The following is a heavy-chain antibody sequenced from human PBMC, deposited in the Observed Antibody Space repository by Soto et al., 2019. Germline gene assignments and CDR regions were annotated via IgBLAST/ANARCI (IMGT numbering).Heavy chain of an antibody. V-gene: IGHV3-23*01. CDR3: AMAVEGLRVARGTNDY. Sequence: VVSLRISCAASRFTFSSYAMSWVRQAPGKGLEWVSAISGIGGSTYYADSVKGRFTISRDNSKNTLYLQMNSLRSEDTAVYYCAMAVEGLRVARGTNDYWGQGTLVTVSS. CDR2: ISGIGGST. J-gene: IGHJ4*02. D-gene: IGHD5-12*01. CDR1: RFTFSSYA.